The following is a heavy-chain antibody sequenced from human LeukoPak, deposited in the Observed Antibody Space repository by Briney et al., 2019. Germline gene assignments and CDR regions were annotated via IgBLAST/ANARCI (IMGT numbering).Heavy chain of an antibody. V-gene: IGHV3-11*04. D-gene: IGHD2-15*01. CDR2: ISSSSSTI. Sequence: LSLTCTVSGVSISSSNSYWGWIRQAPGKGLEWVSYISSSSSTIYYADSVKGRFTISRDNAKNSLYLQMNSLRAEDTAVYYCARDRCCSGGSCYPNWFDPWGQGTLVTVSS. CDR3: ARDRCCSGGSCYPNWFDP. CDR1: GVSISSSN. J-gene: IGHJ5*02.